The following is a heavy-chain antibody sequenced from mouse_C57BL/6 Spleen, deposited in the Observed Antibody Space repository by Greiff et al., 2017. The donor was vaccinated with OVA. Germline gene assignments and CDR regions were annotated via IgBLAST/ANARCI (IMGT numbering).Heavy chain of an antibody. V-gene: IGHV14-4*01. CDR3: TTEAY. Sequence: VQLQQSGAELVRPGASVKLSCTASGFNIKDDYMHWVKQRPEQGLEWIGWIDPENGDTAYASKFQGKATIPADTSSNTAYLQLSSLTSEDTAVYYCTTEAYWGQGTLVTVSA. CDR1: GFNIKDDY. J-gene: IGHJ3*01. CDR2: IDPENGDT.